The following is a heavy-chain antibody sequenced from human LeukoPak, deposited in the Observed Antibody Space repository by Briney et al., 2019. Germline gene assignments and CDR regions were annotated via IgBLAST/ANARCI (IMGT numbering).Heavy chain of an antibody. CDR1: GISFGDYA. CDR3: TRGRSYFEY. Sequence: GGSLRLSCTTSGISFGDYAMTWVRQAPRKGLEWVGFIRSKAYGATIEYAASVKGRFTISRDDSKSIAYLQMNSLKTEDTAVYYCTRGRSYFEYWGQGALVTVSS. V-gene: IGHV3-49*04. CDR2: IRSKAYGATI. J-gene: IGHJ4*02.